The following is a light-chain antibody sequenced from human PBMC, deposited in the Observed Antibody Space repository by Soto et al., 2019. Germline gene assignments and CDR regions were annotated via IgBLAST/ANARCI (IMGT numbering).Light chain of an antibody. CDR2: GVH. Sequence: QSALTQPISVSGSPGQSITISCTGNSNDIGSYDYVCWYQQHPGKAPRLLIHGVHNRSPGISGRFSASKSANTASLTISDLQAEDEAHYYCSSYTTFRTPHVAFGGGTKLTVL. V-gene: IGLV2-14*01. CDR1: SNDIGSYDY. CDR3: SSYTTFRTPHVA. J-gene: IGLJ2*01.